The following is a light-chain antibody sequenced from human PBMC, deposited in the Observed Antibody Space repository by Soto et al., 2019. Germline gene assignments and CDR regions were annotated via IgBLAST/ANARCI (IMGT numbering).Light chain of an antibody. CDR3: AAWDDSLNGPGYV. CDR1: SSNIGSNT. J-gene: IGLJ1*01. CDR2: SNN. Sequence: QSVLTQPPSASGTPGQRVTISCSGSSSNIGSNTVNWYQQLPGTAPKLLIYSNNQRPSGVPDRFSGSESGTSASLAISGLQSEDEADYYCAAWDDSLNGPGYVFGTGTKLTVL. V-gene: IGLV1-44*01.